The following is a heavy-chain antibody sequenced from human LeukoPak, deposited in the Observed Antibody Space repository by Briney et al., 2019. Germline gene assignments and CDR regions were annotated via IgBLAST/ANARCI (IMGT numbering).Heavy chain of an antibody. CDR2: IRYDGSNK. D-gene: IGHD3-10*01. J-gene: IGHJ4*02. V-gene: IGHV3-30*02. CDR1: GFTFSSYG. CDR3: ARQDYYGPGSYLFLDY. Sequence: GGSLRLSCAASGFTFSSYGMHWVRLAPGKGLEWVAFIRYDGSNKYYADSVKGRFTISRDNSKNTLYLQMSSLRAEDTAVYYCARQDYYGPGSYLFLDYWGQGTLVTVSS.